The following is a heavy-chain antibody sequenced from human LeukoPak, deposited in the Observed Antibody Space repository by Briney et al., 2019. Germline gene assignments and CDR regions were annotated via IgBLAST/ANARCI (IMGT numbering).Heavy chain of an antibody. CDR3: ARNWIQLWLQAPDDY. D-gene: IGHD5-18*01. CDR1: GYSISSGYY. J-gene: IGHJ4*02. CDR2: IYHSGST. V-gene: IGHV4-38-2*01. Sequence: SETLSLTCAVSGYSISSGYYWGWVRQPPGKGLGWNGRIYHSGSTYYNPSLKSRVTISVDTSKNQFSLKLSSVTAADTAVYYCARNWIQLWLQAPDDYWGQGTLVTVSS.